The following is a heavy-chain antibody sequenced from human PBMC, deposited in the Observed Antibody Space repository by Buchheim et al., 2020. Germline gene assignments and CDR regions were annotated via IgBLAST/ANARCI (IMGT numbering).Heavy chain of an antibody. D-gene: IGHD6-6*01. V-gene: IGHV3-48*03. CDR2: ISHTANDI. CDR3: TTHLRGRSSFD. J-gene: IGHJ4*02. CDR1: GFSFSSYE. Sequence: EVQLVESGGGLVQPGGSLRLSCAASGFSFSSYEMNWVRQAPGKGLEWISYISHTANDIYYADSVKGRFTISRANAKNSLYLQMNSLTAEDTAVYYCTTHLRGRSSFDWGQGTL.